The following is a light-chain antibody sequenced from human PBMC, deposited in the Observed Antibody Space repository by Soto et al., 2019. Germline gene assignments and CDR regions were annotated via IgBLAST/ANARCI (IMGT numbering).Light chain of an antibody. CDR3: QQYYRTPPT. CDR1: QSILHSSTNRNY. Sequence: DIVMSQSPDSLAVSLGERATFNCKSSQSILHSSTNRNYLAWYQQKPGQPLRLLFYWASTRASGVPDRFSASGSATDFTLTISTLQAEDVAVYHCQQYYRTPPTFGQATKVDIK. CDR2: WAS. V-gene: IGKV4-1*01. J-gene: IGKJ1*01.